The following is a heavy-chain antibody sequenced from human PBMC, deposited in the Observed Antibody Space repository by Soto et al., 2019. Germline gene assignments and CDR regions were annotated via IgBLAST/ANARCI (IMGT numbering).Heavy chain of an antibody. J-gene: IGHJ4*02. D-gene: IGHD1-26*01. CDR2: IGAGDGAT. CDR3: ARCVGAQRATDY. CDR1: GYTFTNDV. Sequence: ASVKLSCKASGYTFTNDVIHWGSQAPGQGLEWMGWIGAGDGATSYSQKFQDRVTITSDTSASTAYMELSSLRSEDTAVYYCARCVGAQRATDYWGQGTLVTVSS. V-gene: IGHV1-3*01.